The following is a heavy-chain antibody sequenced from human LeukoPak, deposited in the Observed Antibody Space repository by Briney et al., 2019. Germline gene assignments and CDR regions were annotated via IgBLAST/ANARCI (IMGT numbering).Heavy chain of an antibody. Sequence: GESLKISCKGSGYSFTSYWIGWVRQMPGKGLEWKGIIYPGDSDTRYSPSFQGQVTISADKSISTAYLQWSSLKASDTAMYYCARLRGSGSYPYYYYYYGMDVWGQGTTVTVSS. CDR2: IYPGDSDT. D-gene: IGHD3-10*01. J-gene: IGHJ6*02. CDR3: ARLRGSGSYPYYYYYYGMDV. CDR1: GYSFTSYW. V-gene: IGHV5-51*01.